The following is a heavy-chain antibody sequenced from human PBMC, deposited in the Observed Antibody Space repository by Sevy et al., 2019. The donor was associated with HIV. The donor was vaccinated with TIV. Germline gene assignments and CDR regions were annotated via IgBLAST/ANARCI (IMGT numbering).Heavy chain of an antibody. CDR1: GGSLSTYS. J-gene: IGHJ3*02. D-gene: IGHD4-17*01. CDR2: IYDSGHT. Sequence: SETLSLTCTVSGGSLSTYSWNWIRQSPGKGLEWIGYIYDSGHTNYNPSLKSRVTISVDTSKNQFSLKLNSVTAADTAVYYCAREKGTVTILSAFDIWGQGTRVTVSS. V-gene: IGHV4-59*01. CDR3: AREKGTVTILSAFDI.